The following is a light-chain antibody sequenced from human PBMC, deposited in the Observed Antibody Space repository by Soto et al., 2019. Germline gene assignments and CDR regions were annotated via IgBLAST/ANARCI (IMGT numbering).Light chain of an antibody. CDR1: SSDVGGYNY. CDR3: SSYTSSTTLV. V-gene: IGLV2-14*03. J-gene: IGLJ2*01. CDR2: DVS. Sequence: QSALTKPASVSGSPGQSITISCTGTSSDVGGYNYVSWYQQHPGKAPKLMIYDVSYRPSGVSNRFSGSKSGNTASLTISGLQAEDEADYYCSSYTSSTTLVFGGGTKLTVL.